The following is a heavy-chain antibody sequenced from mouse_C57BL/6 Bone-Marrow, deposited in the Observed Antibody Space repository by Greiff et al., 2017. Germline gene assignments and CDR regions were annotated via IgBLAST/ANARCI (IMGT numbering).Heavy chain of an antibody. Sequence: EVKLVESGEGLVKPGGSLKLSCAASGFTFSSYAMSWVRQTPEKRLEWVAYISSGGDYIYYADTVKGRFTISRDNARNTLYLQMSSLKSEDTAMYYCTRVPNTTVRDWYFDVWGTGTTVTVSS. V-gene: IGHV5-9-1*02. CDR1: GFTFSSYA. CDR2: ISSGGDYI. D-gene: IGHD1-1*01. CDR3: TRVPNTTVRDWYFDV. J-gene: IGHJ1*03.